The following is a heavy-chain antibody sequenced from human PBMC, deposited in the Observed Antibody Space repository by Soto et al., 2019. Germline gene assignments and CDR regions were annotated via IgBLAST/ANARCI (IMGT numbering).Heavy chain of an antibody. V-gene: IGHV3-66*01. J-gene: IGHJ5*02. CDR1: GFTVSSNY. D-gene: IGHD2-15*01. CDR2: IYSGGST. CDR3: ARWGYCSGGSCCSGFDP. Sequence: EVQLVESGGGLVQPGGSLRLSCAASGFTVSSNYMSWVRQAPGKGLEWVSVIYSGGSTYYADSVKGRFTISRDNSKNTLYLQMNGLRAEDTAVYYCARWGYCSGGSCCSGFDPWGQGTLVTVSS.